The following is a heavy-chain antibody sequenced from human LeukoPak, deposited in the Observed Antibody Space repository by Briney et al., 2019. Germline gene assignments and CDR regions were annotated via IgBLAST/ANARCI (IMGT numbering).Heavy chain of an antibody. J-gene: IGHJ4*02. D-gene: IGHD4-17*01. CDR1: GCTFTSYA. CDR2: INAGNGNT. Sequence: RASVKVSCKASGCTFTSYAMHWVRQAPGQRLEWMGWINAGNGNTKYSQKFQGRVTITRDTSASTAYMELSSLRSEDTAVYYCARDSDYGDYPGIYWGQGTLVTVSS. V-gene: IGHV1-3*01. CDR3: ARDSDYGDYPGIY.